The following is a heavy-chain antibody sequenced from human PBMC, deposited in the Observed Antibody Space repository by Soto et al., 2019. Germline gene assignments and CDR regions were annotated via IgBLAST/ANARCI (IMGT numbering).Heavy chain of an antibody. V-gene: IGHV4-34*01. CDR1: GGSFSGYY. J-gene: IGHJ6*02. CDR2: INHSGST. CDR3: ARGSPITIFGVVLKRYGMDV. D-gene: IGHD3-3*01. Sequence: SETLSLTCAVYGGSFSGYYWSWIRQPPGKGLEWIGEINHSGSTNYNPSLKSRVTISVDTSKNQFSLKLSSVTSADTAVYYCARGSPITIFGVVLKRYGMDVWGQGTTVTVSS.